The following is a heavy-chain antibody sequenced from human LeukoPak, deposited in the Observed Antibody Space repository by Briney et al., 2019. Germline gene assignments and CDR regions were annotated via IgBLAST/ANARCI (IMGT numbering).Heavy chain of an antibody. CDR3: ARRAVVVLSPEWYFDL. J-gene: IGHJ2*01. V-gene: IGHV4-59*08. Sequence: PSETLSLTCSVSGASIRSFYWSWIRQVPGKGLEWIGYIYYRGTINTNPSLKGRVTISDDTSRNQVSLSLSSVTAADTAVYFCARRAVVVLSPEWYFDLWGRGTLVTVSS. D-gene: IGHD2-15*01. CDR2: IYYRGTI. CDR1: GASIRSFY.